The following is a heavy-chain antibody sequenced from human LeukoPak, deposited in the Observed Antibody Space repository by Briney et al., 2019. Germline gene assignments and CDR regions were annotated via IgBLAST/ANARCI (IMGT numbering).Heavy chain of an antibody. D-gene: IGHD1-26*01. CDR2: IKQDGGEL. V-gene: IGHV3-7*01. J-gene: IGHJ5*01. Sequence: PGGSLRLSCAASGFTFSRYWMSWVRQAPGKGLEWVANIKQDGGELYYVDSVKGRFTISRDNAKNSLYLHMNSLRAEDTAVYNCARDKVVGPTKFDSWGQGTLVTVSS. CDR3: ARDKVVGPTKFDS. CDR1: GFTFSRYW.